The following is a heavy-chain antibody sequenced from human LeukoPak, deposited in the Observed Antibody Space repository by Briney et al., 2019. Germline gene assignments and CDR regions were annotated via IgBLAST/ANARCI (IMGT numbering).Heavy chain of an antibody. V-gene: IGHV4-31*03. CDR1: GGSISSGGYY. Sequence: SQTLSLTCTVSGGSISSGGYYWSWIRQHPGKGLEWIRYIYYSGSTYYNPSLKSRVTISVDTSKNQFSLKLSSVTAADTAVYYCARQVAAVRGVIKGWFDPWGQGTLVTVSS. CDR3: ARQVAAVRGVIKGWFDP. CDR2: IYYSGST. D-gene: IGHD3-10*01. J-gene: IGHJ5*02.